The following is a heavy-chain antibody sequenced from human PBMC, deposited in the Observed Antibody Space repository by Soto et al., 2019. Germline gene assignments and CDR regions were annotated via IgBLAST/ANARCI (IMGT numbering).Heavy chain of an antibody. D-gene: IGHD6-6*01. V-gene: IGHV4-39*01. CDR1: GGSISSSSYY. CDR2: IYYSGST. J-gene: IGHJ6*02. CDR3: TISSIAARPYYYYGMDV. Sequence: SETLSLTCTVSGGSISSSSYYWGWIRQPPGKGLEWIGSIYYSGSTYYNPSLKSRVTISVDTSKNQFSLKLSSVTAADTAVYYCTISSIAARPYYYYGMDVWGQGTTVTVSS.